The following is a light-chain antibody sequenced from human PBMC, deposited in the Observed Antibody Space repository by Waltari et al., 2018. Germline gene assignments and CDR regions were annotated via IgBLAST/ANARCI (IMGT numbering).Light chain of an antibody. J-gene: IGKJ2*01. CDR3: QQYGGSPLYT. Sequence: EYVLTQSPGTLSLSPGERATLPCRASQSAASIYLAWYQQKPGQAPRLRSYGASNRATGIPGRFSGSGSGKDFTLTISILGPEDFAVYDCQQYGGSPLYTFGRGTKLEIK. CDR1: QSAASIY. CDR2: GAS. V-gene: IGKV3-20*01.